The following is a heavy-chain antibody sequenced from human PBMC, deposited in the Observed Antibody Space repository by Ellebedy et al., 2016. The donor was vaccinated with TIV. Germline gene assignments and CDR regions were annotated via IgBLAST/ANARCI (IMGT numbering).Heavy chain of an antibody. Sequence: GESLKISCAASGFIFSDFYMSWIRQAPGKGLECVSYISSGGGTIYYADSVRGRFTISRDNAKNSLYLQMNSLRAEDTAVYYCARDTRFIDQQHNWFDPWGQGTLVTVSS. D-gene: IGHD6-13*01. V-gene: IGHV3-11*01. CDR2: ISSGGGTI. CDR1: GFIFSDFY. CDR3: ARDTRFIDQQHNWFDP. J-gene: IGHJ5*02.